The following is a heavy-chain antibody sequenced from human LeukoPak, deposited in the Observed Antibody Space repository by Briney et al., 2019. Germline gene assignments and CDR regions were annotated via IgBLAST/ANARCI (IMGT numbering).Heavy chain of an antibody. CDR3: AKGAAAGKVDLFDP. CDR2: ITGYGAT. Sequence: GGSLRLSCAASGFTFSNFAMMWVRQAPGTGLQWVSTITGYGATFYADSVRGQFTIFRDTSMNTLFLQMNSLGAEDTAVYYCAKGAAAGKVDLFDPWGQGTLVTVSS. V-gene: IGHV3-23*01. D-gene: IGHD6-13*01. CDR1: GFTFSNFA. J-gene: IGHJ5*02.